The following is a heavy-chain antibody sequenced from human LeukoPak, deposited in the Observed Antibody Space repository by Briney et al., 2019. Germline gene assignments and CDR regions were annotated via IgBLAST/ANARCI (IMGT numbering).Heavy chain of an antibody. CDR2: ISSSSSTI. Sequence: GSLRLSCATSGFTFSRYWMSWVRQAPGKGLEWVSYISSSSSTIYYADSVKGRFTISRDNAKNSLYLQMNSLRDEDTAVYYCARDRYDSSGYRYDYWGQGTLVTVSS. D-gene: IGHD3-22*01. J-gene: IGHJ4*02. CDR1: GFTFSRYW. V-gene: IGHV3-48*02. CDR3: ARDRYDSSGYRYDY.